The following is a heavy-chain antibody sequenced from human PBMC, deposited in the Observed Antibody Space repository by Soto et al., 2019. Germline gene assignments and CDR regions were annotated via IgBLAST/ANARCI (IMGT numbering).Heavy chain of an antibody. CDR1: GVFITSDIYY. CDR3: ARHLSESGYDLNY. Sequence: SETLSLTCTVSGVFITSDIYYWGWIRQPPGKGLEWIGSIYFSGSTYYNSALKSRLAIFIDMSKNQFSLNLTSVTAADTAVYYCARHLSESGYDLNYWGQGTPVTVSS. V-gene: IGHV4-39*01. CDR2: IYFSGST. J-gene: IGHJ4*02. D-gene: IGHD5-12*01.